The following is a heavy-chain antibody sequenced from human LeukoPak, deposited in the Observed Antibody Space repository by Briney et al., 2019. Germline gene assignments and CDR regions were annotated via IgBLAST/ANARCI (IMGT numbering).Heavy chain of an antibody. CDR2: ISAYNGNT. CDR1: GYTFTSYG. Sequence: ASVKVSCKASGYTFTSYGISWVRQAPGQGLEWMGWISAYNGNTNYAQKLQGRVTMTTDTSTSTAYMELRSLRSDDTAVYYCARGPSELSLYSSGFDYWGQGTLVTVSS. CDR3: ARGPSELSLYSSGFDY. J-gene: IGHJ4*02. V-gene: IGHV1-18*01. D-gene: IGHD3-16*02.